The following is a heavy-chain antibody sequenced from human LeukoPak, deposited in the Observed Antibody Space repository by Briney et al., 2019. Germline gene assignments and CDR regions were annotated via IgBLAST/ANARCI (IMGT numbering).Heavy chain of an antibody. CDR2: INPTGGST. CDR3: ARDNSVGDNAWWFDP. CDR1: GYTFTGYY. Sequence: GPVKVSCKASGYTFTGYYMHWVRQAPGQGLEWMGWINPTGGSTGYAQKFQGRVTMTRDMSTSTDYMELSSLRSEDTAIYYCARDNSVGDNAWWFDPWGQGTLVTVSS. J-gene: IGHJ5*02. V-gene: IGHV1-46*01. D-gene: IGHD1-26*01.